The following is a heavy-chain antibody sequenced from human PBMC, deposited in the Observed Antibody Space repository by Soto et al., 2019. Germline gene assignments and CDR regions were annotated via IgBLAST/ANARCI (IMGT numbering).Heavy chain of an antibody. J-gene: IGHJ4*02. V-gene: IGHV3-23*01. CDR2: ITDTGGDA. CDR1: GFTFGSRA. Sequence: EVHLLESGGGLVQPGGSLRLSCAASGFTFGSRAMSWVRQSPGEGLEWVSTITDTGGDAKYADSVRGRFAISRDNSKNTLYLQMSALRAEDSAIYFCVRGSKDSYPGSRIFDFWGRGTLVTVSS. CDR3: VRGSKDSYPGSRIFDF. D-gene: IGHD3-10*01.